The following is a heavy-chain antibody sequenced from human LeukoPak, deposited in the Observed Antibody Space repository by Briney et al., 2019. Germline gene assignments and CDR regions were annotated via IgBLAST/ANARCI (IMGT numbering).Heavy chain of an antibody. D-gene: IGHD5-24*01. V-gene: IGHV4-61*02. Sequence: SETLSLTCTVSGGSISSGSYYWSWIRQPAGKGLEWIGRIYTSGSTNYNPSLKSRVTISVDTSKNQFSLKLSSVTAADTAVYYCASLEMATITGVDYWGQGTLVTVSS. CDR2: IYTSGST. J-gene: IGHJ4*02. CDR3: ASLEMATITGVDY. CDR1: GGSISSGSYY.